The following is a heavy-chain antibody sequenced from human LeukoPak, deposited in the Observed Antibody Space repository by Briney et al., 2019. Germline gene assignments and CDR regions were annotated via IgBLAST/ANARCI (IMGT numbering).Heavy chain of an antibody. CDR3: ARFVLESYYYYYGMDV. D-gene: IGHD5-24*01. V-gene: IGHV4-34*01. CDR2: INHGGST. Sequence: SATLSLTCAVYGGSFSGYYWGWLRQPPGKGLEGMGEINHGGSTNYNPSLKSGVTTSVNTSKNQFSLKRCPVTAADTVVYSGARFVLESYYYYYGMDVWGQGTTVTVSS. J-gene: IGHJ6*02. CDR1: GGSFSGYY.